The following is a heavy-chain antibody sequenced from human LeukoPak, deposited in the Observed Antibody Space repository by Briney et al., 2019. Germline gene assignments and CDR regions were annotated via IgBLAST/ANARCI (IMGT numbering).Heavy chain of an antibody. CDR2: ISGSGGST. CDR3: AKGGHSSGWYSGDDY. CDR1: GFTFSSYA. J-gene: IGHJ4*02. Sequence: PGGSLRLSCAASGFTFSSYAMSWVRQAPGKGLEWVSAISGSGGSTYYADSVKGRFTISRDNSKNTLYLQMNSLRAEDTAVYYCAKGGHSSGWYSGDDYWGQGTLVTVSS. V-gene: IGHV3-23*01. D-gene: IGHD6-19*01.